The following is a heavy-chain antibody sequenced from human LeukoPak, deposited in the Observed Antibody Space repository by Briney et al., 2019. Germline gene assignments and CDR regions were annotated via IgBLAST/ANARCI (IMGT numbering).Heavy chain of an antibody. D-gene: IGHD2-2*03. CDR3: ARAGYCSSTSCYAFNFDY. CDR1: GYTFTSYA. J-gene: IGHJ4*02. V-gene: IGHV7-4-1*02. Sequence: ASVKVSCKASGYTFTSYAMNWVRKAPGQGLEWMGWINTNTGNPTYAQGFTGRFVFSLDTSVSTAYLQISSLKAEDTAVYYCARAGYCSSTSCYAFNFDYWGQGTLVTVSS. CDR2: INTNTGNP.